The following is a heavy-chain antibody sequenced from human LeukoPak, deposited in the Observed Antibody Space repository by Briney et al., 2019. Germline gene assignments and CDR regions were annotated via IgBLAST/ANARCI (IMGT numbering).Heavy chain of an antibody. CDR1: GGSISTYY. J-gene: IGHJ4*02. Sequence: SETLSLTCTVSGGSISTYYGSWIRQPPGKGLEWIGYIYYSGSTNYNPSLKSRVTMSVDTSKNQFSLKLSSVTAADTAVYYCARTYGDYFDYWGQGTLVTVSS. CDR2: IYYSGST. V-gene: IGHV4-59*01. CDR3: ARTYGDYFDY. D-gene: IGHD4-17*01.